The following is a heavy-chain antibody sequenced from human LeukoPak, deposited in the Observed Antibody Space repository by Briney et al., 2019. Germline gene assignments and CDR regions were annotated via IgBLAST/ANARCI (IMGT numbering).Heavy chain of an antibody. CDR2: IYHSGST. CDR1: GGSISSGGYS. Sequence: SQTLSLTCAVSGGSISSGGYSWSWIRQPPGTGLEWIGYIYHSGSTYYNPSLKSRVTISVDRSKNQFSLKLSSVTAADTAVYYCASYGSGSYYYGFDPWGQGTLVTVSS. J-gene: IGHJ5*02. CDR3: ASYGSGSYYYGFDP. V-gene: IGHV4-30-2*01. D-gene: IGHD3-10*01.